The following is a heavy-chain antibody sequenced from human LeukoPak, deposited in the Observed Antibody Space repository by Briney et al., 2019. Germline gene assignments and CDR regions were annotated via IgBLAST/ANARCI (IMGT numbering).Heavy chain of an antibody. CDR2: INSDGSST. CDR3: ARELGGLDV. Sequence: PGGSLRLSCAASGLTFNNYGMNWVRQAPGKGLVWVSRINSDGSSTNYADSVRGRFTISRDNAKNTLYLRMNSLRVEDTAVYYCARELGGLDVWGQGTTVTVSS. V-gene: IGHV3-74*01. J-gene: IGHJ6*02. CDR1: GLTFNNYG. D-gene: IGHD7-27*01.